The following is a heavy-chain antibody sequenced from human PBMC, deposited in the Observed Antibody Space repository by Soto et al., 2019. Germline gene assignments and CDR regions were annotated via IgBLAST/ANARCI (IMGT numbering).Heavy chain of an antibody. V-gene: IGHV6-1*01. D-gene: IGHD6-19*01. J-gene: IGHJ6*02. CDR3: AREKGSGWYLYYSGMDV. CDR1: GDSVSSNSAA. Sequence: SQTLSLTCAISGDSVSSNSAAWNWIRQSPSRGLEWLGRTYYRSKWYNDYAVSVKSRITINPDTSKNQFSLQLNSVTPEDTAVYYCAREKGSGWYLYYSGMDVWGQGTTVTVSS. CDR2: TYYRSKWYN.